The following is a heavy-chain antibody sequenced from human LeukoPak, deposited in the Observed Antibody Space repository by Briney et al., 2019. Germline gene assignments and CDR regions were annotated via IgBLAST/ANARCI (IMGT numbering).Heavy chain of an antibody. V-gene: IGHV4-59*01. J-gene: IGHJ4*02. CDR1: GGSISSYY. CDR3: ARDDSGSFDY. D-gene: IGHD1-26*01. Sequence: SETLSLTCTVSGGSISSYYRSWIRQPPGKGLEWIGYIYYSGSTNYNPSLKSRVTISVDTSKNQFSLKLSSVTAADTAVYYCARDDSGSFDYWGQGTLVTVPS. CDR2: IYYSGST.